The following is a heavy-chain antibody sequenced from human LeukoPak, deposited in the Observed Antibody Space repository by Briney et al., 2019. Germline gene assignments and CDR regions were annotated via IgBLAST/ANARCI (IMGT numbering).Heavy chain of an antibody. CDR1: GFTFRAYC. V-gene: IGHV3-7*01. J-gene: IGHJ6*02. CDR3: ARDSAVATYYGVDV. D-gene: IGHD6-19*01. CDR2: IQHDGSEK. Sequence: GGSLRLSCAASGFTFRAYCMSWVRQAPGKGLEWVANIQHDGSEKNYLDSVQGRFTISRDNAKTSLYLQMNSLRADDTAVYYCARDSAVATYYGVDVWGQGTTVTVSS.